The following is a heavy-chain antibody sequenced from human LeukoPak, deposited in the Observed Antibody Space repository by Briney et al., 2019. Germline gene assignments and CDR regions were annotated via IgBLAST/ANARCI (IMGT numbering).Heavy chain of an antibody. J-gene: IGHJ4*02. CDR1: GFTFNKYV. CDR3: VKGEVRGYKKRGVDY. Sequence: GGSLRLSCSASGFTFNKYVMDWVRQAPDKGLEYVSGVSNNGDSTYYADSVKVGFTISRDNSKNTLYLQMSSLRPEDTAAYYCVKGEVRGYKKRGVDYWSQGTLVTVSS. CDR2: VSNNGDST. D-gene: IGHD5-18*01. V-gene: IGHV3-64D*06.